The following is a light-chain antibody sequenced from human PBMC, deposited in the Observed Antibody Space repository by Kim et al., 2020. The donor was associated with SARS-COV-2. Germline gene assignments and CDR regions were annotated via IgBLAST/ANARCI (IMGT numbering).Light chain of an antibody. CDR1: SSDVGSYNR. CDR2: EVS. CDR3: SSSTSTSTWV. J-gene: IGLJ3*02. V-gene: IGLV2-18*02. Sequence: GQSVTISCTGTSSDVGSYNRVSWYQQPPGTAPKRMIYEVSNRPSGVPDRFSGSKSGNTASLTISGLQAEDEADYYCSSSTSTSTWVFGGGTQLTVL.